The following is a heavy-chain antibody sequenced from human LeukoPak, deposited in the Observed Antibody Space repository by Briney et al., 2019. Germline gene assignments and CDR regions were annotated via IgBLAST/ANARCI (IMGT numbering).Heavy chain of an antibody. CDR3: ARDGITMIVPNWFDP. V-gene: IGHV3-21*01. J-gene: IGHJ5*02. CDR2: ISSSSSYI. CDR1: GFTFSSYS. Sequence: GGSLRLSCAASGFTFSSYSMNSVRQAPGKGLEWVSSISSSSSYIYYADSVKGRFTISRDNAKNSLYLQMNSLRAEDTAVYYCARDGITMIVPNWFDPWGQGTLVTVSS. D-gene: IGHD3-22*01.